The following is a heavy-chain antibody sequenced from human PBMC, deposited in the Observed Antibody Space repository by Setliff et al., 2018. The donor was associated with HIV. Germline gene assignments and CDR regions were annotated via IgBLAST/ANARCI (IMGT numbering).Heavy chain of an antibody. Sequence: LSLTCGVSGYSLTSGYYWDWIRQPPGKGLEWIGSIHDSGRTYYNPSLKSRVTISVDTSKNQFSLKLSSVTAADTAVYYCAAATTLLSPRAWGQGTLVTVSS. J-gene: IGHJ5*02. CDR1: GYSLTSGYY. CDR3: AAATTLLSPRA. D-gene: IGHD2-15*01. CDR2: IHDSGRT. V-gene: IGHV4-38-2*01.